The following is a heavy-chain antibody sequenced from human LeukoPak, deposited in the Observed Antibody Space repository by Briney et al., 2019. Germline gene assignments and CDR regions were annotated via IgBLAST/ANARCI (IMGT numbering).Heavy chain of an antibody. CDR1: GYTFTSYA. J-gene: IGHJ4*02. D-gene: IGHD3-22*01. V-gene: IGHV7-4-1*02. Sequence: ASVKVSCKASGYTFTSYAMNWVRQAPGQGLEWMGWINTNTGNPTYAQGFTGRFVFSLDTSVSTAYLQISSLKAEDTAVYYCARERVDYYDSSGGIGDYWGQGTLVTVSS. CDR2: INTNTGNP. CDR3: ARERVDYYDSSGGIGDY.